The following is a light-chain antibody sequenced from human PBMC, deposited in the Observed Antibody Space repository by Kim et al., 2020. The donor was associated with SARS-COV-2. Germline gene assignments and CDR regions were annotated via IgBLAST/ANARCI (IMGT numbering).Light chain of an antibody. CDR3: QSYDSDSQGV. V-gene: IGLV6-57*01. CDR2: DAN. J-gene: IGLJ3*02. Sequence: KTVTISCTRSSGSIASSHVHWYQQRPGSNPTTVGYDANQRPSGVPDRFSASIDSSPNSAALTISGLKTEDEADYYCQSYDSDSQGVFGGGTKLTVL. CDR1: SGSIASSH.